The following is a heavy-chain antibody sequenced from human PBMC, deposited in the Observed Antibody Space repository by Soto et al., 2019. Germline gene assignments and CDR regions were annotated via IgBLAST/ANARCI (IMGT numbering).Heavy chain of an antibody. CDR3: ARRNGSYHNQGLNWFDP. CDR2: IYYSGST. CDR1: GGSISSYY. Sequence: PSETLSLTCTVSGGSISSYYWSWIRQPPGKGLEWIGYIYYSGSTNYNPSLKSRVTISVDTSKNQFSLKLSSVTAADTAVYYCARRNGSYHNQGLNWFDPWGQGTLVTVSS. D-gene: IGHD1-26*01. V-gene: IGHV4-59*08. J-gene: IGHJ5*02.